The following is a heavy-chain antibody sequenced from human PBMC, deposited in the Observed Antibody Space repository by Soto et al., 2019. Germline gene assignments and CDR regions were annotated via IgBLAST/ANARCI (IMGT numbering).Heavy chain of an antibody. CDR3: ARVPNSGDGYNEDY. D-gene: IGHD1-26*01. V-gene: IGHV3-33*01. Sequence: QVQLVESGGGVVQPGRSLRLSCAASGFTFSSYGMHWVRQAPGKGLEWVEVIWYDGSNKYYADSVKGRFTISRDNSKNTLYLQMNSLRAEDTAVYYCARVPNSGDGYNEDYWGQGTLVTVSS. J-gene: IGHJ4*02. CDR1: GFTFSSYG. CDR2: IWYDGSNK.